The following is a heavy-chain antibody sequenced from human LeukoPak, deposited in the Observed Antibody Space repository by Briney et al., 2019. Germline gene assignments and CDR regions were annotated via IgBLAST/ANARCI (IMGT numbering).Heavy chain of an antibody. CDR1: GFTFSNYM. J-gene: IGHJ4*02. D-gene: IGHD1-20*01. Sequence: GGSLRLSCAASGFTFSNYMMHWVRQAPGKGLVWVSRIKSDGITITYADSVKGRFTISRDDAKNTLYLQMNSLRAEDTAVYYCLRDLNWSLDQWGQGTLVAVSS. V-gene: IGHV3-74*01. CDR2: IKSDGITI. CDR3: LRDLNWSLDQ.